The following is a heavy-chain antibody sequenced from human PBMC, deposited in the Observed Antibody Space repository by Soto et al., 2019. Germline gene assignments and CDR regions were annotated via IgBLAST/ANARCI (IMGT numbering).Heavy chain of an antibody. Sequence: SVKVSCKASGGTFSNYVVNWVRQAPGQGLEWMGRIIPISGAANYAQKFQGRVTITEDKSKSTSYMELSSLRSEDTAVYYCARDMTRTVVRHFDFWGQGSLVTVSS. CDR3: ARDMTRTVVRHFDF. CDR2: IIPISGAA. J-gene: IGHJ4*02. D-gene: IGHD1-7*01. V-gene: IGHV1-69*06. CDR1: GGTFSNYV.